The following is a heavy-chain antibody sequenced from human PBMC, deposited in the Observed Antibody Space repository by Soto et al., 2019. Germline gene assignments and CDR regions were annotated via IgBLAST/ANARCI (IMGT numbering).Heavy chain of an antibody. Sequence: HRGCNDNGKRLEWMGWINAGNGNTKYSQKFQGRVTITRDTSASTTYMELSSLRSEDTVVYYCARTGSSSWDYCGQGTLVTASS. J-gene: IGHJ4*02. CDR3: ARTGSSSWDY. D-gene: IGHD6-6*01. CDR2: INAGNGNT. V-gene: IGHV1-3*01.